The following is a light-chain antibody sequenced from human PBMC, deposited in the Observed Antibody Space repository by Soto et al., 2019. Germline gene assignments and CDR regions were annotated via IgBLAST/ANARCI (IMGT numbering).Light chain of an antibody. CDR3: QQSYSNTWT. CDR2: AAS. V-gene: IGKV1-39*01. J-gene: IGKJ1*01. Sequence: DIQMTQSPSSLSESAGDGVTITCRASQGISTYLNWYQQKPGKAPKLLIYAASSLQSGVPSRLSGSGYETDFTITISSMQTEDFATYSCQQSYSNTWTFGHGTKVDIK. CDR1: QGISTY.